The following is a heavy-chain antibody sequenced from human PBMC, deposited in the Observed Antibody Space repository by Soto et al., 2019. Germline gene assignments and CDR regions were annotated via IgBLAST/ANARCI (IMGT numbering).Heavy chain of an antibody. J-gene: IGHJ4*02. CDR3: ARDIAFSIDQ. CDR1: GYAFRNYG. D-gene: IGHD2-21*01. CDR2: INNYDGQI. Sequence: QVQLVQSGAEVKKPGASVKVSCKASGYAFRNYGISWMRQAPGQGLEWMGWINNYDGQIILPQQFRGRITVTADPSTATVSMELEHLTSDNTAVYYCARDIAFSIDQGGQGNLVIVSS. V-gene: IGHV1-18*01.